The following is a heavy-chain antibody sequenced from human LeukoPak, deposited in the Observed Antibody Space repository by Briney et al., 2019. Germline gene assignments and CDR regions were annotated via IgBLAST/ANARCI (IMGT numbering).Heavy chain of an antibody. V-gene: IGHV4-59*01. D-gene: IGHD3-10*01. CDR3: ARGSPGSGSYDY. J-gene: IGHJ4*02. CDR1: GGSISSYY. CDR2: IYYSGST. Sequence: SETLSLTCTVSGGSISSYYWSWIRQPPGKGLEWIGYIYYSGSTNYNPSLKSRVTISVDTSKNQFSLKLSSVTAADTAVYYCARGSPGSGSYDYWGQGTLVTVSS.